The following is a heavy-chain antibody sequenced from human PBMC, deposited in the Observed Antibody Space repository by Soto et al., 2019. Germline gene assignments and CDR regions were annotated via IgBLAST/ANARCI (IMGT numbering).Heavy chain of an antibody. CDR1: GGSLRSYY. Sequence: PSETLSLTCKVSGGSLRSYYWSWIRQPPGEGLDWIGHIFYSGSTKYNPSLKSRVTISVDTSKNQFSLQLNSVTAADTAGYYCARGGAYNDITVYPSFQLWGQGTVVTVSS. J-gene: IGHJ1*01. CDR3: ARGGAYNDITVYPSFQL. D-gene: IGHD3-22*01. V-gene: IGHV4-59*12. CDR2: IFYSGST.